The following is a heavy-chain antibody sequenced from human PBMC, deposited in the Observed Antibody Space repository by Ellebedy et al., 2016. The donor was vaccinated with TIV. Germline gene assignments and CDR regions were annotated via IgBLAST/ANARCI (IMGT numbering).Heavy chain of an antibody. CDR1: GGSIISYH. CDR3: ARAISPTTPGNWFDR. J-gene: IGHJ5*02. CDR2: ISYSGTT. V-gene: IGHV4-59*01. Sequence: MPSETLSLTCTVSGGSIISYHWSRIRQPPGKGLEWIGYISYSGTTNYNTSLKSRVTIAVDTSKNQISLKLSSVTAADTAVYYCARAISPTTPGNWFDRWGQGTLVTVSS. D-gene: IGHD4-17*01.